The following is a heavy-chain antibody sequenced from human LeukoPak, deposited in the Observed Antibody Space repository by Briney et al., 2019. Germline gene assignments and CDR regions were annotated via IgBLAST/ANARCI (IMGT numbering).Heavy chain of an antibody. CDR2: INIGGTNT. V-gene: IGHV3-11*01. Sequence: PGGSLRLSCAASGFTFNDYYMSWIRQAPGKGLEWLSYINIGGTNTHYADSVKGRFTISRDNAKKSLYLEMNNLRAEDTAVYYCATEGGGFDTWGQGVLVTVSS. CDR3: ATEGGGFDT. CDR1: GFTFNDYY. D-gene: IGHD6-25*01. J-gene: IGHJ5*02.